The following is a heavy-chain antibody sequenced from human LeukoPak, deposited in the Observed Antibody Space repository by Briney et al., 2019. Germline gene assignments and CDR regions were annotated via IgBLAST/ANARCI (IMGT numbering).Heavy chain of an antibody. D-gene: IGHD2/OR15-2a*01. J-gene: IGHJ4*02. V-gene: IGHV3-7*01. CDR3: ARGPTRANSSDY. CDR1: GFTXSSYW. CDR2: IKQDGSEK. Sequence: SLRLXCAASGFTXSSYWMSWVRQPPGKGLEWVAKIKQDGSEKYYVDSVKGRFTISRDNAKNSLYLQMNSLRVEDTALYYCARGPTRANSSDYWGQGTLVTVSS.